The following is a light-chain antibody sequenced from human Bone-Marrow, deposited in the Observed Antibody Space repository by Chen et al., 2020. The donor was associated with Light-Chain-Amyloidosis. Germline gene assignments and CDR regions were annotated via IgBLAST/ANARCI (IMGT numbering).Light chain of an antibody. V-gene: IGLV6-57*01. CDR3: QSYQGSSQGV. Sequence: NFMLTQPHSVSESPGKTVIISCTRSSGSIATNYVQWYQQRPGSSPTTVIYEDDQRPSGVPDRFSGSSDRSDNAASLTISGLKNEDEADYYCQSYQGSSQGVFGGGTKLTVL. J-gene: IGLJ3*02. CDR1: SGSIATNY. CDR2: EDD.